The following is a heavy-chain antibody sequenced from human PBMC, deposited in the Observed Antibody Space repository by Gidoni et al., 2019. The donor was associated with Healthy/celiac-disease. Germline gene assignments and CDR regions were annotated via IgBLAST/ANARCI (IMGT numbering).Heavy chain of an antibody. J-gene: IGHJ6*03. V-gene: IGHV3-33*01. Sequence: STGGVVQPGRSLRLSCAASGYTFSSYGMHWVRRAPGKGLEWVAVIWYDGSNKYYADSVKGRFTISRDNSKNTLYLQRNSLRAEDTAVYYCARESRGGNSGSYYYYYMDVWGKGTTVTVSS. CDR3: ARESRGGNSGSYYYYYMDV. CDR1: GYTFSSYG. D-gene: IGHD2-21*02. CDR2: IWYDGSNK.